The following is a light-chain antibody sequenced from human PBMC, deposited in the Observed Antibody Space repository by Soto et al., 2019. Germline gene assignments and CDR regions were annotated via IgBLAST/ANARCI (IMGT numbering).Light chain of an antibody. CDR2: GAS. CDR1: QSINSN. V-gene: IGKV3-15*01. Sequence: EIVMTQSPATLSVSPGERATLSCRASQSINSNLAWYQQKPGQAPRLLLYGASTRATGIPARFSGSGSGTEFTLTISSLQSEDFAVYYCQQYNTWPPLYTFGQGTKLEIK. CDR3: QQYNTWPPLYT. J-gene: IGKJ2*01.